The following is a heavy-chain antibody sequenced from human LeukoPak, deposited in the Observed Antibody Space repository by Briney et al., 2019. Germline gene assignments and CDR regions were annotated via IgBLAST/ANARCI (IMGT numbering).Heavy chain of an antibody. Sequence: PGGSLRLSCAASGFTLNSYAMHWVRQAPGKGLEWVAVISYDGSNKYYADSVKGRFTISRDNSKNTLYLQMNSLRAEDTAVYYCARSIVVVPANLDYWGQGTLVTVSS. V-gene: IGHV3-30-3*01. D-gene: IGHD2-2*01. J-gene: IGHJ4*02. CDR3: ARSIVVVPANLDY. CDR2: ISYDGSNK. CDR1: GFTLNSYA.